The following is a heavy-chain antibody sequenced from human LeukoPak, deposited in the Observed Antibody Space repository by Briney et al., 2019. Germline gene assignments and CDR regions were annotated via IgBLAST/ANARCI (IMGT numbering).Heavy chain of an antibody. D-gene: IGHD5-24*01. CDR2: MSSRSGII. CDR1: GFNFSDYY. V-gene: IGHV3-11*01. Sequence: AGGSLRLSCAASGFNFSDYYMNWIRQSPGKGLEWISYMSSRSGIIYYADSVKGRFTISRDNARNSLYLQMNSLRVDDTAVYYCAGGLLEAQGWLQWLGTVYSMDVWGQGTPVTVSS. J-gene: IGHJ6*02. CDR3: AGGLLEAQGWLQWLGTVYSMDV.